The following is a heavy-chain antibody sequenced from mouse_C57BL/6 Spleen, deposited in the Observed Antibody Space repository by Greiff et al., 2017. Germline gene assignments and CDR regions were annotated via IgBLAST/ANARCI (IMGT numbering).Heavy chain of an antibody. D-gene: IGHD2-4*01. CDR3: ARVVYYDYSFDY. CDR1: GYTFTSYW. V-gene: IGHV1-59*01. J-gene: IGHJ2*01. CDR2: IDPSDSYT. Sequence: VQLQQPGAELVRPGTSVKLSCKASGYTFTSYWMHWVKQRPGQGLEWIGVIDPSDSYTNYNQKFKGKATLTVDTSSSTAYMQLSSLTSEDSAVYYCARVVYYDYSFDYWGQGTTLTVSS.